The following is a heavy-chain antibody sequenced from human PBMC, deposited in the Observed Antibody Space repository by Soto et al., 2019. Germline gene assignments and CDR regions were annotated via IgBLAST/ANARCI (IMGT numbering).Heavy chain of an antibody. CDR2: IIPIFGTT. Sequence: QVQLVQSGAEVKKPGSSVKVSCKASGDTFSSYTISWVRQAPGQGLEWMGGIIPIFGTTNYAQKFQGRVTITADKSTSTAYMELSSLRSEDTAVYYCAGPGYSYCYDYYAMDVWGQGTTVTVSS. D-gene: IGHD5-18*01. CDR1: GDTFSSYT. J-gene: IGHJ6*02. CDR3: AGPGYSYCYDYYAMDV. V-gene: IGHV1-69*06.